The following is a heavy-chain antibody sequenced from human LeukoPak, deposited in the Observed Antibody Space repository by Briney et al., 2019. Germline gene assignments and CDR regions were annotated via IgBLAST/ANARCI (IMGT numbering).Heavy chain of an antibody. CDR3: ARHSSGTVWFDP. D-gene: IGHD6-19*01. V-gene: IGHV4-59*08. Sequence: SETLSLTCTVSGGSISSYYWSWIRQPPGKGLEWIGYIYYSGSTNYSPSLKSRVTISVDTSKNQFSLKLSSVTAADTAVYYCARHSSGTVWFDPWGQGTLVTVSS. CDR1: GGSISSYY. J-gene: IGHJ5*02. CDR2: IYYSGST.